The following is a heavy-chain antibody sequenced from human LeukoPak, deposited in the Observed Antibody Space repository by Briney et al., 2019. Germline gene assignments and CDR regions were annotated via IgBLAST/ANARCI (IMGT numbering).Heavy chain of an antibody. CDR1: GFAFSNYG. V-gene: IGHV3-48*02. D-gene: IGHD1-1*01. J-gene: IGHJ4*02. Sequence: GGSLRLSCVASGFAFSNYGMSWVRQSPGKGLEWVSYIGSGGGTISYADSVKGRFTISRDNAENSLYLQVNGLRDEDTAVYYCARYTNGFDYWGQGTLVTVSS. CDR2: IGSGGGTI. CDR3: ARYTNGFDY.